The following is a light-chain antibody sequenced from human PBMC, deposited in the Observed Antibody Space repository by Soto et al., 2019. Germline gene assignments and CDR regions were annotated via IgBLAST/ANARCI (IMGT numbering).Light chain of an antibody. Sequence: ESVLMQSPGTLSLSPGERATFSCKASHSVSRGYLAWYQQKPDQAPRLVIYGASKRATGIPDRFSGSGSATDFTLTITTVETEDFAVYVCQQYGSSPYTFGQGTKLEIK. CDR2: GAS. J-gene: IGKJ2*01. V-gene: IGKV3-20*01. CDR1: HSVSRGY. CDR3: QQYGSSPYT.